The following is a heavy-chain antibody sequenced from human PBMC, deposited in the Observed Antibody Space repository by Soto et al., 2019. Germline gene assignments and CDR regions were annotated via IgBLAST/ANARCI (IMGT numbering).Heavy chain of an antibody. CDR3: ALRSMAVVPEY. V-gene: IGHV4-59*01. D-gene: IGHD3-22*01. J-gene: IGHJ4*02. CDR2: LYYGRSA. Sequence: QVQLQESGPGLVKPSETLSLTCAVSGDSISSYYCMWIRQPPGKGLESIGYLYYGRSANYNPSLKSRVPLPVDTSTTQCSLTLSSMTAADTAVYYCALRSMAVVPEYWGQGTLVTVSS. CDR1: GDSISSYY.